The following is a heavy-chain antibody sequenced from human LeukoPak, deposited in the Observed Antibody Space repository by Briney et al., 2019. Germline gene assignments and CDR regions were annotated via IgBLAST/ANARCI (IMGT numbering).Heavy chain of an antibody. CDR3: AAALYIGQLLSAFDF. D-gene: IGHD3-10*01. CDR2: IIPIVDET. V-gene: IGHV1-69*04. J-gene: IGHJ4*02. CDR1: GDTFNRYG. Sequence: ASVKVSCKASGDTFNRYGINWVRQAPGQGLEWMGRIIPIVDETDYTQKFQGRVTFTADKSTSTAYMELSGLTSEDTAVYYCAAALYIGQLLSAFDFWGQGTPVTVSS.